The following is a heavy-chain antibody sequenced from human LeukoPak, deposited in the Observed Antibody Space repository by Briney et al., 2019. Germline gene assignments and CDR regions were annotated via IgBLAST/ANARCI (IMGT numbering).Heavy chain of an antibody. J-gene: IGHJ4*02. D-gene: IGHD3-10*01. CDR2: IKQDGSEK. Sequence: GGSLRLSCAASGFTFSSYWMSWVRQAPGKGLEWVANIKQDGSEKYYVDSVKGRFTISRDNAKNSLYLQMNGLRAEDTAVYYCARDSDFAGTETFDYWGQGTLVTVSS. CDR3: ARDSDFAGTETFDY. V-gene: IGHV3-7*01. CDR1: GFTFSSYW.